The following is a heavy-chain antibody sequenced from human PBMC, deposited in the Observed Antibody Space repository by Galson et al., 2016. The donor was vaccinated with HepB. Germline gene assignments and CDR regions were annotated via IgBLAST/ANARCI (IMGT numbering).Heavy chain of an antibody. D-gene: IGHD4-17*01. CDR3: AHRLCGDYEFYYFDY. J-gene: IGHJ4*02. Sequence: PALVKPTQTLTLTCTFSGFSLSTSGAGVGWIRQPPGKALEWLAPLYWDDDKRYSPSLQSRLAITKDTSKNPVVLTMTNMDPVDTATYNCAHRLCGDYEFYYFDYWGQGTLVTVSS. V-gene: IGHV2-5*02. CDR1: GFSLSTSGAG. CDR2: LYWDDDK.